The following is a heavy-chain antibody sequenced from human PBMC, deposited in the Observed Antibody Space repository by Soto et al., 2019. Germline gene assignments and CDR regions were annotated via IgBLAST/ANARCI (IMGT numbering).Heavy chain of an antibody. J-gene: IGHJ4*02. D-gene: IGHD1-1*01. CDR1: GGSVNSGYYY. CDR2: IYYSGSS. V-gene: IGHV4-61*01. Sequence: QLLESGPGLVKPSETLSLTCTVSGGSVNSGYYYWNWIRQPPGKGLEWIGYIYYSGSSNYTPSLKSRVTISIDTSKNQLSLKLSSVTAADTAVYYCAGGLVGQLERRGHFEYWGQGTLVTVSS. CDR3: AGGLVGQLERRGHFEY.